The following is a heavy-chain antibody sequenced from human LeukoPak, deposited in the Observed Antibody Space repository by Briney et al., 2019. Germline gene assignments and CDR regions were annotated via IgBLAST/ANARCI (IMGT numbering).Heavy chain of an antibody. CDR2: INDTGNT. J-gene: IGHJ4*02. V-gene: IGHV4-59*11. CDR3: ARGVRVGFSSYYFDY. Sequence: SETLSLTCTVSGDSMNGLSWSWIRQAPGQGLEWIGYINDTGNTTTSTSPKSRATLSEDTSKKQFSLRRSAVTAADTALYYCARGVRVGFSSYYFDYWGEGTLVTVSS. D-gene: IGHD6-6*01. CDR1: GDSMNGLS.